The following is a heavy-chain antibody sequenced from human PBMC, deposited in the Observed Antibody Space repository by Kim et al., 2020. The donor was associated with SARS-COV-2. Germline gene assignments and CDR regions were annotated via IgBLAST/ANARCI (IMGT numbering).Heavy chain of an antibody. J-gene: IGHJ4*02. Sequence: SETLSLTCTVSGASMSSYYWSWIRQPPGKGLEWIGYAYYSGNTNYNPSLKSRVTISVDTSKNQVSLKVASVTAADTAVYYCVTRKYSSDWYWYYFDSWGQGTLVTVSS. CDR3: VTRKYSSDWYWYYFDS. D-gene: IGHD6-19*01. V-gene: IGHV4-59*03. CDR2: AYYSGNT. CDR1: GASMSSYY.